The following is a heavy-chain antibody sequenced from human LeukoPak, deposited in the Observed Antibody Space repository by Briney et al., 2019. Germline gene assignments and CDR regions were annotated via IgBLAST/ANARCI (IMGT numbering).Heavy chain of an antibody. Sequence: PGGSLRLSCAASGFTFSSYWMSWVRQAPGKGLEWVANIKQDGSEKYYVDSVKGRFTISRDNSKNSLYLQMNSLRAEDTAVYYCARVRSYYGDHCFDYWGQGTLVTVSS. CDR1: GFTFSSYW. V-gene: IGHV3-7*01. D-gene: IGHD4-17*01. CDR2: IKQDGSEK. CDR3: ARVRSYYGDHCFDY. J-gene: IGHJ4*02.